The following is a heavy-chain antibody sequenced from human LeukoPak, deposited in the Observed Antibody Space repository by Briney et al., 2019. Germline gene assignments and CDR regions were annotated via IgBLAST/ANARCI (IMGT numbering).Heavy chain of an antibody. Sequence: GASVTVSCKTSAYSFTGYFFHWIRQAPGPGLEWMGWINANSGDTNYAQQFQGRLTMTRDRSISTVYMELSRLRTDDTAVYYCARDFSWGVDSWGQGTLVTVSS. CDR2: INANSGDT. V-gene: IGHV1-2*02. D-gene: IGHD3-10*01. J-gene: IGHJ4*02. CDR3: ARDFSWGVDS. CDR1: AYSFTGYF.